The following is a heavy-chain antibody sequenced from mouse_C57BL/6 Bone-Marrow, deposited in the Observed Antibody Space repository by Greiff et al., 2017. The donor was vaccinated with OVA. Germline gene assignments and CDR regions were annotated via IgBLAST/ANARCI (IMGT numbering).Heavy chain of an antibody. CDR3: AGDRGGSRYFDV. CDR1: GFPITSGYY. J-gene: IGHJ1*03. D-gene: IGHD6-1*01. V-gene: IGHV12-3*01. Sequence: QVQLKESGPGLVKPSQSLFLTCSITGFPITSGYYWIWIRQSPGKPLEWMGYIPHSGETFYNPSLQSPISITRETSKNQFFLQLNSVTTEDTAMYYCAGDRGGSRYFDVWGTGTTVTVSS. CDR2: IPHSGET.